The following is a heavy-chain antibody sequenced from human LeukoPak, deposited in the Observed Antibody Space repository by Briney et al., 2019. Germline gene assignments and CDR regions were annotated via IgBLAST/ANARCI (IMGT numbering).Heavy chain of an antibody. CDR1: GFDLWRYA. CDR3: VRASHGGNSGYHFDS. D-gene: IGHD4-23*01. CDR2: ISDGGHGT. J-gene: IGHJ4*02. V-gene: IGHV3-23*01. Sequence: GGSLRLSCAASGFDLWRYAMSWVRQAPGKGLEWVADISDGGHGTHYADSVQGRFTISRDNSKNTVFLEMVSLRAHDTAFYYCVRASHGGNSGYHFDSCGQGTLVTGSS.